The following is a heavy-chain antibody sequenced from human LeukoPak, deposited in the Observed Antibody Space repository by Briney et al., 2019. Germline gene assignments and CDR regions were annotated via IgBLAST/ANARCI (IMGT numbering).Heavy chain of an antibody. CDR3: ARGGVYYDTSAYSDY. Sequence: SETLSLTCTVSGYSILSGYYWGWIRQPPGKGLEWIGTIYRSGSTYYIPSLKSRVTISVDTSKNQFSLNLSSVTAADTAVYYCARGGVYYDTSAYSDYWGQGTLVTASS. D-gene: IGHD3-22*01. CDR1: GYSILSGYY. J-gene: IGHJ4*02. V-gene: IGHV4-38-2*02. CDR2: IYRSGST.